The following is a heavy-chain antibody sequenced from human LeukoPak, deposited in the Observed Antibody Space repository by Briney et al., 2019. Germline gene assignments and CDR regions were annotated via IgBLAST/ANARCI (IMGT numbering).Heavy chain of an antibody. V-gene: IGHV3-7*03. CDR2: IKPDGSEK. CDR3: ARILA. CDR1: GFTFSIYA. J-gene: IGHJ5*02. Sequence: GGSLRLSCAASGFTFSIYALNWVRQTPGKGLEWVANIKPDGSEKYYVDSVKGRFTISRDNAKNSLYLQMDSLRAEDTAVYYCARILAWGQGTLVTVSS. D-gene: IGHD2-15*01.